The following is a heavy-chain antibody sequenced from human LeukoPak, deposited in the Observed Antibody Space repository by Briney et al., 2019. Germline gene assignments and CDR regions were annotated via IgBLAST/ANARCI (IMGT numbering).Heavy chain of an antibody. CDR1: GFTFSSYG. J-gene: IGHJ6*03. V-gene: IGHV3-30*02. Sequence: GGSLRLSCAASGFTFSSYGMHWVRQAPGKGLEWVAFIRYDGSNKYYADSVKGRFTISRDNSKNTLYLQMNSLRAEDTAVYYCAKDGAGSGYYFSYYYYMDVWGKGTTVTVSS. D-gene: IGHD3-22*01. CDR3: AKDGAGSGYYFSYYYYMDV. CDR2: IRYDGSNK.